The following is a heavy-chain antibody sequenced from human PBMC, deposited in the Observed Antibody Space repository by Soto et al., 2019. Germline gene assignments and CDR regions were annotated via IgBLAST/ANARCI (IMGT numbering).Heavy chain of an antibody. CDR1: GFTYSSYW. CDR3: VRGDEAFDT. CDR2: IKQDGSER. V-gene: IGHV3-7*03. Sequence: EVQLVESGGGLVQPGGSLRVSCAASGFTYSSYWMTWVRQAPGQGLEWVANIKQDGSERYYVDSVKGRFTISRDNAKSSLYLQMNSLRADDTAVYYCVRGDEAFDTWGQGTMVIVSS. J-gene: IGHJ3*02. D-gene: IGHD2-21*02.